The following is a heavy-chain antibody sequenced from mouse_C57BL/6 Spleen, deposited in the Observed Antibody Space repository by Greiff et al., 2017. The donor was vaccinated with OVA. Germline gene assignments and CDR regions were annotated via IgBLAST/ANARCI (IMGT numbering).Heavy chain of an antibody. V-gene: IGHV1-22*01. D-gene: IGHD2-2*01. J-gene: IGHJ2*01. CDR1: GYTSTDYN. Sequence: VQLKESGPELVKPGASVKMSCKASGYTSTDYNMHWVKQSHGKSLEWIGYINPNNGGTSYNQKFKGKATLTVNKSSSTAYMERRSLTSEDSAVYYCARGGYGYDVRVYFDYWGQGTTLTVSS. CDR2: INPNNGGT. CDR3: ARGGYGYDVRVYFDY.